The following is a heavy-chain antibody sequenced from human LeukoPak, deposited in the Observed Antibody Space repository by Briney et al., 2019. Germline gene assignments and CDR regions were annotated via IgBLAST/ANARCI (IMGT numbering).Heavy chain of an antibody. J-gene: IGHJ3*02. CDR3: VREYSSSSGRAFDI. V-gene: IGHV3-74*01. D-gene: IGHD6-6*01. Sequence: ISTDGSSTNSADSVKGRLTISRDNAKNTLYLQMNSLRAEDTAVYYCVREYSSSSGRAFDIWGQGTMVTVSP. CDR2: ISTDGSST.